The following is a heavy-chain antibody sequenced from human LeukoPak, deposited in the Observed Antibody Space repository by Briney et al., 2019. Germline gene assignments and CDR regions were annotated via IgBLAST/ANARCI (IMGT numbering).Heavy chain of an antibody. D-gene: IGHD3-9*01. Sequence: GGPLRLSCAASGFTFSSYGMHWVRQAPGKGLEWVAVISYDGSNKYYADSVKGRFTISRDNSKNTLYLQMNSLRAEDTAVYYCAKASYYDILTGETQYYFDYWGQGTLVTVSS. V-gene: IGHV3-30*18. CDR1: GFTFSSYG. CDR3: AKASYYDILTGETQYYFDY. J-gene: IGHJ4*02. CDR2: ISYDGSNK.